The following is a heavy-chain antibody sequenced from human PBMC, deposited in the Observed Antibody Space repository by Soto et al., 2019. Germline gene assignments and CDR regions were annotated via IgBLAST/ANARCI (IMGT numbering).Heavy chain of an antibody. J-gene: IGHJ3*02. Sequence: GGSLRLSCAASGFRFSIYWMSWVRQAPGKGLEWVANIKLDGSEEYYVDSVKGRFTISRDNVKNSLYLQMNSLRVEDTAVYYCARPWNSDYTADASDIWGQGTMVTVSS. CDR2: IKLDGSEE. V-gene: IGHV3-7*01. D-gene: IGHD3-3*01. CDR1: GFRFSIYW. CDR3: ARPWNSDYTADASDI.